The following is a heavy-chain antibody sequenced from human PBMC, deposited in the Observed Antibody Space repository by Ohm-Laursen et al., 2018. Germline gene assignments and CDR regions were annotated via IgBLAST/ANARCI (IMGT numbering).Heavy chain of an antibody. V-gene: IGHV1-2*02. CDR1: GYTFTGYY. CDR2: INPNTGDT. D-gene: IGHD3-3*01. CDR3: ARRSGFWRDLDV. J-gene: IGHJ6*02. Sequence: ASVKASCKASGYTFTGYYMHWVRQAPGQGLEWMGWINPNTGDTNYAQKFQGRVTMTSDTSISTAYMDLSRLTSDDTAVYYCARRSGFWRDLDVWGQGTTVTVSS.